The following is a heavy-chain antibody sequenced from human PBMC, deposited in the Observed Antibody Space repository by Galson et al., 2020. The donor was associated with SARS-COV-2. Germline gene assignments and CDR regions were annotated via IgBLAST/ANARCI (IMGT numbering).Heavy chain of an antibody. Sequence: LRISCTVSGGSIRSGGYYWSWIRQHPGKGLEWIGYIYASGYTYYNPSLKSRVTISIDTSKNQFSLKLSSVTAADTAVYYCARGEHTHGMDVWGQGTTVTVSS. CDR1: GGSIRSGGYY. V-gene: IGHV4-31*03. D-gene: IGHD1-26*01. CDR3: ARGEHTHGMDV. J-gene: IGHJ6*02. CDR2: IYASGYT.